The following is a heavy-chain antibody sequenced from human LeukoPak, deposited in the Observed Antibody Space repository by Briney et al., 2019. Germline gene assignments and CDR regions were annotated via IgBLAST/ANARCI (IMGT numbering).Heavy chain of an antibody. J-gene: IGHJ4*02. Sequence: GESLKISCKGSGYSFTSYWIGWVRQMPGKGLEWMGIIYPGDSDTRCSPSFQGQVTISADKSISTAYLQWSSLEASDAAMYYCARGYCSSTSCYTLDYWGQGTLVTVSS. D-gene: IGHD2-2*02. CDR3: ARGYCSSTSCYTLDY. CDR2: IYPGDSDT. CDR1: GYSFTSYW. V-gene: IGHV5-51*01.